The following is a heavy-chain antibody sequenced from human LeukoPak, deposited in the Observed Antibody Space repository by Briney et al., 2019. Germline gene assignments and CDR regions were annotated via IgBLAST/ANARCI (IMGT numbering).Heavy chain of an antibody. CDR2: INQDGSTK. J-gene: IGHJ4*02. Sequence: SGGSLRLSCAASGFTFSNAWMAWVRQAPGKGLEWVANINQDGSTKQYVDSVRGRFTISRDNAKNSLYLQMNSLRADDTAVYYCARVDKWGQGTLVTVSS. D-gene: IGHD3-22*01. CDR3: ARVDK. CDR1: GFTFSNAW. V-gene: IGHV3-7*03.